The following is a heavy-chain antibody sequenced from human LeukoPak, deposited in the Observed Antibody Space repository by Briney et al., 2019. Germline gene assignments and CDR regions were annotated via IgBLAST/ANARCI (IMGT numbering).Heavy chain of an antibody. D-gene: IGHD1-26*01. J-gene: IGHJ6*04. CDR1: GGSISSYY. V-gene: IGHV4-59*01. CDR3: ARYSYGIVGDV. Sequence: PSETLSLTCTVSGGSISSYYWSWIRQPPGKGLEWIGYIYYSGSTNYNPSLKSRVTISVDTSKNQFSLKLSSVTAADTAVYYCARYSYGIVGDVWGKGTTVTVSS. CDR2: IYYSGST.